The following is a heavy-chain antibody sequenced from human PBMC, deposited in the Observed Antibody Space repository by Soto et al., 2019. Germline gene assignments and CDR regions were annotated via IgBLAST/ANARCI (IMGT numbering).Heavy chain of an antibody. CDR1: CYSISTGFN. CDR2: IYHSGST. Sequence: SETLSLTCAVSCYSISTGFNWGWIRQPPGKGLEWIGSIYHSGSTYYNLSLKSRVTISADTSKNQISLKLISVTAADTALYYCARDWGNGFYTFGSWGQGTLVTVCS. CDR3: ARDWGNGFYTFGS. D-gene: IGHD6-19*01. V-gene: IGHV4-38-2*02. J-gene: IGHJ4*02.